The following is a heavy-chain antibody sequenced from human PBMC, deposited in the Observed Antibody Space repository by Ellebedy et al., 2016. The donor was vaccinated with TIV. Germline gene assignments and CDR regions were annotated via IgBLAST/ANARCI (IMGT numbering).Heavy chain of an antibody. CDR2: IYYSGST. V-gene: IGHV4-59*01. Sequence: MPSETLSLTCTVSGGSISSYYWSWIRQPPGRGLEWIGYIYYSGSTNYNPSLKSRVTISVDTSKNQFSLKMTSVTAADTAVYYCARVPYYYGSGIPKHGMDVWGQGTTVTVSS. CDR3: ARVPYYYGSGIPKHGMDV. CDR1: GGSISSYY. D-gene: IGHD3-10*01. J-gene: IGHJ6*02.